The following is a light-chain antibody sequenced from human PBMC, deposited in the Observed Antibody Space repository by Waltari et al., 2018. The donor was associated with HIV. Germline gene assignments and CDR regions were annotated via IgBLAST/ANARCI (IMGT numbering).Light chain of an antibody. CDR1: SIDVGGYKY. CDR3: CSYAGSYLVV. J-gene: IGLJ2*01. Sequence: QSALTPPRSVSGSPGQSVTISCTGTSIDVGGYKYVSWYQQHPGKAPKLMIYDVSKRPSGVPDRFSGSKSGNTASLTISGLQAEDEADYYCCSYAGSYLVVFGGGTKLTVL. V-gene: IGLV2-11*01. CDR2: DVS.